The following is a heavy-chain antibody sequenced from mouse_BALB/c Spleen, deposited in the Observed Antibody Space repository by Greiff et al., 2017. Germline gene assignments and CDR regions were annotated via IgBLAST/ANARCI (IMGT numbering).Heavy chain of an antibody. Sequence: VKLQESGAELARPGASVKMSCKASGYTFTSYTMHWVKQRPGQGLEWIGYINPSSGYTNYNQKFKDKATLTADKSSSTAYMQLSSLTSEDSAVYYCARLGRRDYAMDYWGQGTSVTVSS. CDR1: GYTFTSYT. V-gene: IGHV1-4*01. J-gene: IGHJ4*01. CDR3: ARLGRRDYAMDY. CDR2: INPSSGYT.